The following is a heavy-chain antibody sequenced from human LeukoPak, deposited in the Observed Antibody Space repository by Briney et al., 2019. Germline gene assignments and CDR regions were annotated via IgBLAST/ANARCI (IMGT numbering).Heavy chain of an antibody. Sequence: GGSLRLSCAASGFTFSSYAMSWVRQAPGKGLGWVSAISGSGGSTYYADSVKGRFTISRDNSKNTLYLQMNSLRAEDTAVYYCAKSYYGSGRGTYFDYWGQGTLVTVSS. V-gene: IGHV3-23*01. D-gene: IGHD3-10*01. CDR1: GFTFSSYA. CDR2: ISGSGGST. CDR3: AKSYYGSGRGTYFDY. J-gene: IGHJ4*02.